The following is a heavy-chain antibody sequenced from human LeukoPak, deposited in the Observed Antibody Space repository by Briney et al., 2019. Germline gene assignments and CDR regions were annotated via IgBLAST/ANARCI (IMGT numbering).Heavy chain of an antibody. V-gene: IGHV1-8*01. CDR2: IDPKNGNR. D-gene: IGHD2-15*01. CDR3: ARSHTQKEFCGGGRCYPTVWWFDP. CDR1: GYTFINND. J-gene: IGHJ5*02. Sequence: ASVKVSRKTSGYTFINNDINWVRQAPGQGLEWMAWIDPKNGNRGYAQNFQGRVTMTTDISINTAYLELSSLRSEDTAVYYCARSHTQKEFCGGGRCYPTVWWFDPWGQGTLVTVSS.